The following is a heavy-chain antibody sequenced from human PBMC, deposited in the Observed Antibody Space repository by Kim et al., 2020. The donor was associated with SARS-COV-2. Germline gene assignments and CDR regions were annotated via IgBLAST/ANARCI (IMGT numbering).Heavy chain of an antibody. CDR2: TYFSASP. Sequence: SETLSLTCNVSGASVSSGHYFWSWFRQPPGKGLEWIGYTYFSASPDYNPSLKSRVTISVDTSKNHFSLELNSVTAADTALYYCARYSGNSEYYFDLWGQGTLVTVSS. CDR1: GASVSSGHYF. V-gene: IGHV4-61*03. J-gene: IGHJ4*02. CDR3: ARYSGNSEYYFDL. D-gene: IGHD2-21*01.